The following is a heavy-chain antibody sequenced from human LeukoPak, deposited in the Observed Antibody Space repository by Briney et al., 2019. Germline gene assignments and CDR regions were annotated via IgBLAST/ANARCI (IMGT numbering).Heavy chain of an antibody. CDR1: GGSFSGYY. J-gene: IGHJ6*02. V-gene: IGHV4-34*01. CDR2: INHSGST. Sequence: SETLSLTCAVYGGSFSGYYWSWIRQPPGKGLEWIGEINHSGSTNYNPSLKSRVTIPVDTSKNQFSLKLSSVTAADTAVYYCARAPARLWYYYYGMDVWGQGTTVTVSS. D-gene: IGHD2-15*01. CDR3: ARAPARLWYYYYGMDV.